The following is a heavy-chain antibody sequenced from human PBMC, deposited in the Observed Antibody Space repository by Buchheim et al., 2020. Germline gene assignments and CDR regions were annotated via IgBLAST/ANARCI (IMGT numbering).Heavy chain of an antibody. CDR3: VRGDRRDY. D-gene: IGHD2-15*01. CDR1: EFTFSTYT. J-gene: IGHJ4*02. V-gene: IGHV3-21*01. Sequence: ELQLVESGGGLVKPGGSLRLSCAASEFTFSTYTMNWVRQGPGKGLEWVASISSSSSVRYYADSVKGRFAISRNNAENSLYIHMSILRAEDTAVYYCVRGDRRDYWGQGTL. CDR2: ISSSSSVR.